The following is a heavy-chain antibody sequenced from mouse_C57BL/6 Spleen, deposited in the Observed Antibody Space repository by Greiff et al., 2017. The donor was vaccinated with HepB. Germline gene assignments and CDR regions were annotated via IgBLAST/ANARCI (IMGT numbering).Heavy chain of an antibody. CDR3: ARFSGDYRAMDY. D-gene: IGHD2-4*01. CDR2: IYPGDGDT. J-gene: IGHJ4*01. CDR1: GYAFSSSW. V-gene: IGHV1-82*01. Sequence: QVQLKQSGPELVKPGASVKISCKASGYAFSSSWMNWVKQRPGKGLEWIGRIYPGDGDTNYNGKFKGKATLTADKSSSTAYMQLSSLTSEDSAVYFCARFSGDYRAMDYWGQGTAVTVSS.